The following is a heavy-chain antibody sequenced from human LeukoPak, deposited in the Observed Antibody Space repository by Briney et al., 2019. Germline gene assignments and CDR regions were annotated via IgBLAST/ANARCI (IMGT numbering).Heavy chain of an antibody. J-gene: IGHJ5*02. CDR2: IYYSGST. CDR1: GGSISSSSYY. D-gene: IGHD3-9*01. CDR3: ARNYDILTGSNWFDP. V-gene: IGHV4-39*01. Sequence: SETLSLTCTVSGGSISSSSYYWGWIRQPPGKGLEWIVSIYYSGSTYYNPSLKSRVTISVNTSKNQFSLKLSSVTAADTAVYYCARNYDILTGSNWFDPWGQGTLVTVSS.